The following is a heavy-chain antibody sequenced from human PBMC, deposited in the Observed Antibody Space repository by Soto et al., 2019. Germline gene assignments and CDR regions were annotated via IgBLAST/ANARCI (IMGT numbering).Heavy chain of an antibody. V-gene: IGHV5-10-1*01. J-gene: IGHJ6*02. CDR2: IDPSDSYT. Sequence: GESLKISCKGSGYSLTSYWISWVRQMPGKGLEWMGRIDPSDSYTNYSPSFQGHVTISADKSISTAYLQWSSLKASDTAMYYCARVVGYSYGHVAYYYGVDVWGQGATVTVSS. CDR3: ARVVGYSYGHVAYYYGVDV. CDR1: GYSLTSYW. D-gene: IGHD5-18*01.